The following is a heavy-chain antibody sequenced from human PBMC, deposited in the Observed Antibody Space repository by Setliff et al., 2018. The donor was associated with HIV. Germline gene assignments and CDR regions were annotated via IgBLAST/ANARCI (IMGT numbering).Heavy chain of an antibody. CDR3: GRGPHIVGAPWAVIDY. D-gene: IGHD1-26*01. Sequence: SETLSLTCAVSGGSISSSNWWSWVRQPPGKGLEWIGEINHSGISNFNPSLKSRVTIPIDTPRNQFSLKLSSLTTADTAIYYCGRGPHIVGAPWAVIDYWAQGKPVTVSS. CDR1: GGSISSSNW. V-gene: IGHV4-4*02. CDR2: INHSGIS. J-gene: IGHJ4*02.